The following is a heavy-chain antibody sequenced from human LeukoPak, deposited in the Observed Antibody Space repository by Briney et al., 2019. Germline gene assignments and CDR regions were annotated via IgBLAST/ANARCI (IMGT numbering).Heavy chain of an antibody. Sequence: PGGSLRLSCAASGFTFSSYWMSWVRQAPGKGLEWVANIKQDGSEKYYVDSVKGRFTISRDNAKNSLYLQMNGLRAEDTAVYYCAKHEVLGAAEAFDIWGQGTMVTVSS. J-gene: IGHJ3*02. D-gene: IGHD1-26*01. CDR2: IKQDGSEK. V-gene: IGHV3-7*01. CDR1: GFTFSSYW. CDR3: AKHEVLGAAEAFDI.